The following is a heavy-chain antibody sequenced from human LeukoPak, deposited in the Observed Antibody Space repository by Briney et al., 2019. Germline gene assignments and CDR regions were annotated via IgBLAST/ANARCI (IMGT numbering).Heavy chain of an antibody. J-gene: IGHJ4*02. CDR2: ISSSGGTI. D-gene: IGHD3-22*01. V-gene: IGHV3-11*01. Sequence: PGGSLRLSCAASGFTFSDYYMNWIRQAPGKGLEWVSYISSSGGTIYYADSVKGRFTISRDNAKNSLYLQMNSLRAEDTAVYYCARYYDSSGYHPNWGQGTLVTVSS. CDR1: GFTFSDYY. CDR3: ARYYDSSGYHPN.